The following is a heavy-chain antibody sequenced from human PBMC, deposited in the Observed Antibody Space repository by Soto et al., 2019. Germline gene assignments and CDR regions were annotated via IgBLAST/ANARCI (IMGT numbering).Heavy chain of an antibody. CDR3: ARDLRGYQLLSSPLDC. J-gene: IGHJ4*02. Sequence: GASVKFSCKACGYTFTSYYMHWVRQAPGQGLEWMGIINPSGGSTSYAQKFQGRVTMTTDTSTSTAYMELRSLRSDDTAVYYCARDLRGYQLLSSPLDCWGQGTLVTVSS. D-gene: IGHD2-2*01. V-gene: IGHV1-46*01. CDR2: INPSGGST. CDR1: GYTFTSYY.